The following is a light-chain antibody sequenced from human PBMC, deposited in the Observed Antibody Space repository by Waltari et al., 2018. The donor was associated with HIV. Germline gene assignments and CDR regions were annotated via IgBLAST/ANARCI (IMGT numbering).Light chain of an antibody. J-gene: IGLJ3*02. CDR2: EVT. CDR1: GSDVGAYNY. CDR3: SSYAVSNRLV. V-gene: IGLV2-8*01. Sequence: HSALTQPPSASGSPGPSVTISCTGAGSDVGAYNYVSWYQQHPGKAPKLMIYEVTKRPSGVPDRFFGSKSDNTASLTVSGLQAEDEAVYYCSSYAVSNRLVFGGGTKLTVL.